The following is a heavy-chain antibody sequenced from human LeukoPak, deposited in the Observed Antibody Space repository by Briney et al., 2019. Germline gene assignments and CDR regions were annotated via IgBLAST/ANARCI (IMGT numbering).Heavy chain of an antibody. V-gene: IGHV3-64*01. D-gene: IGHD5-18*01. CDR1: GFTFSTYG. CDR3: AREGSYGESDY. J-gene: IGHJ4*02. Sequence: GGSLRLSCAASGFTFSTYGMHWVRQAPGKGLEYVSAINSNGGNTYYANSVKGRFTISRDNSKNTLFLQMGSLRAEDMAVYYCAREGSYGESDYWGQGTLVTVSS. CDR2: INSNGGNT.